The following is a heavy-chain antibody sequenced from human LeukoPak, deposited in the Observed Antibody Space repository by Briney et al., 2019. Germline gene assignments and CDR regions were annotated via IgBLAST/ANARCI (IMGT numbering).Heavy chain of an antibody. Sequence: PGGSLRLSCAASGFTFSSYSMNWVRQAPGKGLEWVSYISSSSSTIYYADSVKGRFTISRDNAKNSLYLQMNSLRAEDTAVYYCASTPSRGAFGIWGQGTMVTVSS. CDR1: GFTFSSYS. CDR2: ISSSSSTI. V-gene: IGHV3-48*01. CDR3: ASTPSRGAFGI. J-gene: IGHJ3*02.